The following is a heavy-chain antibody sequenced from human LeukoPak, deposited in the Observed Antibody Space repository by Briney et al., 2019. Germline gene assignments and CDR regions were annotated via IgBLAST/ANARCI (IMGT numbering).Heavy chain of an antibody. Sequence: PGGSLRLSCAASGFTLSSYWMEWVRQAPGKGLVWVSRIHSDGRTASYAESVKGRFTISRDNSKNTLYLQMNSLRAEDTAVYYCAEDEVYSGSPAAFDYWGQGTLVTVSS. D-gene: IGHD1-26*01. J-gene: IGHJ4*02. CDR2: IHSDGRTA. V-gene: IGHV3-74*01. CDR3: AEDEVYSGSPAAFDY. CDR1: GFTLSSYW.